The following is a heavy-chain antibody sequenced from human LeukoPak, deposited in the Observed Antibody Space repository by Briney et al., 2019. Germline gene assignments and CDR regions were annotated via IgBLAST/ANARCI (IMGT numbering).Heavy chain of an antibody. D-gene: IGHD6-19*01. CDR1: GFTFSSYG. CDR2: IKSKTDGWTT. Sequence: GGSLRLSCAASGFTFSSYGMHWVRQAPAKGLDWVGRIKSKTDGWTTDYAAPVKGRFTISRDDSKNTLYLQMNSLKTEDTAVYYCTTDRSGWYDYWGQGTLVTVSS. J-gene: IGHJ4*02. V-gene: IGHV3-15*01. CDR3: TTDRSGWYDY.